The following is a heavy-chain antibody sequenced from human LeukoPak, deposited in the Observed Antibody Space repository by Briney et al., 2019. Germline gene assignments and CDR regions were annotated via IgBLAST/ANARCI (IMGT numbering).Heavy chain of an antibody. CDR3: ARSRSSSWYLDY. CDR2: IYYSGST. Sequence: SETLSLTCTVSGGSISSYYWSWIRQPPGKGLEWIGYIYYSGSTNYNPSLKSRVTISVDTSKNHFSLKLSSVTAADTAVYYCARSRSSSWYLDYCGQGTLVTVSS. CDR1: GGSISSYY. D-gene: IGHD6-13*01. V-gene: IGHV4-59*01. J-gene: IGHJ4*02.